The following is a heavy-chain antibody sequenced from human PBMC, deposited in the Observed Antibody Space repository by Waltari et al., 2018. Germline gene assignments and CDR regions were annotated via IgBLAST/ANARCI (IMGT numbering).Heavy chain of an antibody. V-gene: IGHV4-61*02. CDR2: IYTSGST. Sequence: QVQLQESGPGLVKPSQTLSLTCAFSVPPLSGSNYWTWIRQPAGKGLEWIGLIYTSGSTNYNPSLKSRVTISVDASKNQFSLKLSSVTAADTAVYYCARELGNWGQGTLVTVSA. J-gene: IGHJ4*02. CDR3: ARELGN. CDR1: VPPLSGSNY.